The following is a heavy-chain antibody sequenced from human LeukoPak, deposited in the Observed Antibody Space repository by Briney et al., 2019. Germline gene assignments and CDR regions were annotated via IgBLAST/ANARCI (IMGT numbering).Heavy chain of an antibody. CDR2: ISSSGSTI. CDR3: ARVWLRSIGVYR. Sequence: GGSLRLSCAASGFTFSSYEMNWVRQAPGKGLEWVSYISSSGSTIYYADSVKGRFTISRDNAKNSLYLQMNRLRAEDTAVYYCARVWLRSIGVYRWGQGTLVTVSS. V-gene: IGHV3-48*03. D-gene: IGHD3-10*01. J-gene: IGHJ5*02. CDR1: GFTFSSYE.